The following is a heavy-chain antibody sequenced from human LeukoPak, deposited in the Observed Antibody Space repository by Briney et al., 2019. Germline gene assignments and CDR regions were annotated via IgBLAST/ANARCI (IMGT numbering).Heavy chain of an antibody. CDR2: INPSGGST. CDR1: GYTFTSYY. V-gene: IGHV1-46*01. D-gene: IGHD3-22*01. J-gene: IGHJ4*02. CDR3: ARDRGPYYYDSSADY. Sequence: ASVKVSCKASGYTFTSYYMHWVRQAPGQGLEWMGIINPSGGSTSYAQKFQGRVTMTTDTSTSTAYMELRSLRSDDTAVYYCARDRGPYYYDSSADYWGQGTLVTVSS.